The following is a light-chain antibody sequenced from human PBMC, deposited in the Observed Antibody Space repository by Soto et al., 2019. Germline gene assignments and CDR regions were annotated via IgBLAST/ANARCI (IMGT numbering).Light chain of an antibody. CDR1: QSVNTN. CDR3: QQYNNWPQLT. Sequence: EIVMTQSPATLSVSPGERATLSCRASQSVNTNLAWYQQKPGQAPRLLISDASTRATGIPARFSGSGSGTEFTLTISSLQSEDFAVYCCQQYNNWPQLTFGGGTKVDMK. V-gene: IGKV3-15*01. CDR2: DAS. J-gene: IGKJ4*01.